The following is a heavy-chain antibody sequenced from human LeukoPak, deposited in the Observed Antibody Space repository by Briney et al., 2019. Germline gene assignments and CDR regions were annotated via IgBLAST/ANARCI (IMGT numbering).Heavy chain of an antibody. CDR2: IYYSGST. J-gene: IGHJ5*02. D-gene: IGHD3-10*01. CDR3: ARLGGISYGWFDP. CDR1: GGPFSGYY. Sequence: PSETLSLTCAVYGGPFSGYYWSWIRQPPGMGLECIGSIYYSGSTYHNPSLKSRVTISVDTSKNQFSLRLSSVTAADTAVYYCARLGGISYGWFDPWGQGTLVTVSS. V-gene: IGHV4-34*01.